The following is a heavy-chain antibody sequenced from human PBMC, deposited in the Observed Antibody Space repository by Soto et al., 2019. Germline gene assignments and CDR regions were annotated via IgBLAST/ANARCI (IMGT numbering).Heavy chain of an antibody. V-gene: IGHV4-31*03. CDR2: IYYSGST. D-gene: IGHD1-26*01. CDR1: GGSISSGGYY. CDR3: ARHSASWQWFDY. J-gene: IGHJ5*01. Sequence: QVQLQESGPGLVKPSQTLSLTCSVSGGSISSGGYYWSWIRQHPEKGLEWIGYIYYSGSTNYHPYLKSRVIISVDTSSNRFSLDLRSVTAADTAIYYCARHSASWQWFDYWGQGTLVTVSS.